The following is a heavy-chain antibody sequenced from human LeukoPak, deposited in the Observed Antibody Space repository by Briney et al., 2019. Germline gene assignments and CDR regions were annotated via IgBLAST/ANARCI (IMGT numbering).Heavy chain of an antibody. V-gene: IGHV4-34*01. CDR1: GGSFSGYY. D-gene: IGHD3-16*02. J-gene: IGHJ3*02. CDR2: INHSGST. Sequence: SETLSLTCAVYGGSFSGYYWSWIRQPPGKGLEWIGEINHSGSTNYNPSLKSRVTISVDTSKNQFSLKLSSVTAAGTAVYYCARVYDYVWGSYRFSDAFDIWGQGTMVTVSS. CDR3: ARVYDYVWGSYRFSDAFDI.